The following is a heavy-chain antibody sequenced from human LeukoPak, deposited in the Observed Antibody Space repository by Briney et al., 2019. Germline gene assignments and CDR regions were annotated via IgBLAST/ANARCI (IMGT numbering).Heavy chain of an antibody. D-gene: IGHD3-3*01. Sequence: GGSLRLSCAASGFTFSSFAVSWVRQAPGKGLEWVSIISGSGDSTYYADSVKGRFTISRDNSKNTLYLQMNSLRAEDTAIYYCTKGSVLTIFGVAWHAFDIWGQGTMVTVSP. CDR3: TKGSVLTIFGVAWHAFDI. CDR2: ISGSGDST. J-gene: IGHJ3*02. V-gene: IGHV3-23*01. CDR1: GFTFSSFA.